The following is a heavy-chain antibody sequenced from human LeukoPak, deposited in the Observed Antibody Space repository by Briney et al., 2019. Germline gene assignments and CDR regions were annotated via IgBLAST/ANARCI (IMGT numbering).Heavy chain of an antibody. CDR1: GYTFTSYG. CDR2: ISAYNGNT. Sequence: EASVKVSCKASGYTFTSYGISWVRQAPGQGLEWMGWISAYNGNTNYAQKLQGRVTMTTDTSTSTAYMELRSLRSDDTAVYYCARDSTVGYCSSTSCYTSKDAFDIWGHGTMVTVSS. D-gene: IGHD2-2*02. V-gene: IGHV1-18*01. J-gene: IGHJ3*02. CDR3: ARDSTVGYCSSTSCYTSKDAFDI.